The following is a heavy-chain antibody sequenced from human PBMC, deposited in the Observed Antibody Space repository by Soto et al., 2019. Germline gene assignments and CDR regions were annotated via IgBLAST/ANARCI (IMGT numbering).Heavy chain of an antibody. CDR1: GFTFSNAL. V-gene: IGHV3-15*01. Sequence: GGSLRLSCAASGFTFSNALLTWVRQAPVKGLEWVGRIKSKSDGATTDYAAPVRGRFIISRDDSKNTLYLQMNSLKTEDTAVYYCTTGLTIFGVVIDPWGQGTLVTVSS. J-gene: IGHJ5*02. CDR2: IKSKSDGATT. CDR3: TTGLTIFGVVIDP. D-gene: IGHD3-3*01.